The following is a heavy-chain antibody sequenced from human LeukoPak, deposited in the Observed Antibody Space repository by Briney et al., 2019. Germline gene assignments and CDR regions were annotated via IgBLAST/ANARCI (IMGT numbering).Heavy chain of an antibody. CDR3: ARPARSQPGGAFDI. CDR1: GYTFTSYY. CDR2: INPSGGST. D-gene: IGHD1-14*01. J-gene: IGHJ3*02. Sequence: AASVKVSCKASGYTFTSYYMHWVRQAPGQGLEWMGIINPSGGSTSYAQKFQGRVTMTRDMSTSTVYMELSSLRSEDTAVYYCARPARSQPGGAFDIWAKGQWSPSLQ. V-gene: IGHV1-46*01.